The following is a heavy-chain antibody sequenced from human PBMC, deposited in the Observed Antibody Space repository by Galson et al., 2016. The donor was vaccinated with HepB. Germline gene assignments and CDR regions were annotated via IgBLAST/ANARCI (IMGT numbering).Heavy chain of an antibody. Sequence: ISGDSVSSNSVVWNWIRQSPSRGLEWLGRTYYRSKWFNEYADSVKSRITINADTSMNHFSLLLNSVTPEDTAVYYCARGLIALQRNFFDYWGQGTLVTVSS. CDR2: TYYRSKWFN. V-gene: IGHV6-1*01. CDR3: ARGLIALQRNFFDY. D-gene: IGHD3-16*02. CDR1: GDSVSSNSVV. J-gene: IGHJ4*02.